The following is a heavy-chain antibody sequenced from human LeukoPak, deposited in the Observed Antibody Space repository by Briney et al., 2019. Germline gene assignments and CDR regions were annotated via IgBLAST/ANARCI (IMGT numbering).Heavy chain of an antibody. CDR3: ARGSGYDSV. D-gene: IGHD3-22*01. Sequence: SETLSLTCTVSGGSISSSSYSWGWIRQPPGKGLEWIGSIYYSGSTYYNPSLKSRVTISVDTSKNQFSLKLSSVTAADTAVYYCARGSGYDSVWGQGTLVTVSS. V-gene: IGHV4-39*01. CDR2: IYYSGST. CDR1: GGSISSSSYS. J-gene: IGHJ4*02.